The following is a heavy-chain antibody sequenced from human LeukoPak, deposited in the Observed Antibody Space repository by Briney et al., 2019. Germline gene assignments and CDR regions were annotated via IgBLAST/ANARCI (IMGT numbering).Heavy chain of an antibody. CDR1: GFTFDDYG. J-gene: IGHJ4*02. D-gene: IGHD2-2*01. V-gene: IGHV3-43*01. CDR3: AKGGLGYCSSTSCYPDY. CDR2: ISWDGGST. Sequence: PGGSLRLSCAASGFTFDDYGMSWVRQAPGKGLEWVSLISWDGGSTYYADSVKGRFTISRDNSKNSLYLQMNSLRTEDTALYYCAKGGLGYCSSTSCYPDYWGQGTLVTVSS.